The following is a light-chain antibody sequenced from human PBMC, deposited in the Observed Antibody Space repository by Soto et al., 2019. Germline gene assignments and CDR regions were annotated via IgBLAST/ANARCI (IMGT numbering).Light chain of an antibody. V-gene: IGKV3-20*01. J-gene: IGKJ3*01. CDR1: QSVSSSF. CDR2: DAS. CDR3: QHYGRSPGLFT. Sequence: EVGLTQSPGTLSLSPGERAILSCRASQSVSSSFLAWYQQKPGRTPRLLIYDASSRATGIPDRFSGSGSGTDFTLTIDRLEPEDFAVYYCQHYGRSPGLFTFGPGTKVDSK.